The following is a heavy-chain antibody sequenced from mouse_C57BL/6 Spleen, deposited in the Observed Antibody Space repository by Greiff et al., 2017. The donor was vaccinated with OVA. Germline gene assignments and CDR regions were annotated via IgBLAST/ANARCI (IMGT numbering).Heavy chain of an antibody. Sequence: DVHLVESGGGLVKPGGSLKLSCAASGFTFSSYTMSWVRQTPEKRLEWVATISGGGGNTYYPDSVKGRFTISRDNAKNTLYLQMSSLRSEDTALYYCARHGRLRAMDYWGQGTSVTVSS. CDR3: ARHGRLRAMDY. D-gene: IGHD2-2*01. J-gene: IGHJ4*01. V-gene: IGHV5-9*01. CDR2: ISGGGGNT. CDR1: GFTFSSYT.